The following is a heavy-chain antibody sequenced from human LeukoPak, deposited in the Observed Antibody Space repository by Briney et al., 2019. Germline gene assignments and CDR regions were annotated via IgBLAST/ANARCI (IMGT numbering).Heavy chain of an antibody. CDR2: ISAYNGNT. CDR1: GYNFIGYY. CDR3: ARDYCSGGSCRDYYYYGMDV. J-gene: IGHJ6*02. V-gene: IGHV1-18*04. Sequence: EASVKVSCKASGYNFIGYYMHWVRQAPGQGLEWMGWISAYNGNTNYAQKLQGRVTMTTDTSTSTAYMELRSLRSDDTAVYYCARDYCSGGSCRDYYYYGMDVWGQGTTVTVSS. D-gene: IGHD2-15*01.